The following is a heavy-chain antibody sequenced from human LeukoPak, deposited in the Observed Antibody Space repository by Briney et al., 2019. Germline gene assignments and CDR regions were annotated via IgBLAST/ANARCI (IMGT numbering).Heavy chain of an antibody. Sequence: GESLKISCKGSGFTFSNYWIAWVRQMPGKGLEWMGIIYPGDSDDSDAAYSPSFQGQVTISADKSISTAYLQWSSLRASDSGIYYCARQGDVDFSTEHAFDVWGQGTMVTVSS. D-gene: IGHD1-14*01. CDR2: IYPGDSDDSDA. V-gene: IGHV5-51*01. CDR1: GFTFSNYW. CDR3: ARQGDVDFSTEHAFDV. J-gene: IGHJ3*01.